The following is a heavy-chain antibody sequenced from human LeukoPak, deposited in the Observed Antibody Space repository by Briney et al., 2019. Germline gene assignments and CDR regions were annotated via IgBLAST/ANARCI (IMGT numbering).Heavy chain of an antibody. D-gene: IGHD5-18*01. J-gene: IGHJ4*02. Sequence: PGRSLRLSCAASGFTFSSYGMPWVRQAPGKGLEWVAVISYDGSNKYYADSVKGRFTISRDNSKNTLYLQMNSLRAEDTAVYYCAKDYRGYSYGYGYYFDYWGQGTLVTVSS. CDR1: GFTFSSYG. CDR3: AKDYRGYSYGYGYYFDY. CDR2: ISYDGSNK. V-gene: IGHV3-30*18.